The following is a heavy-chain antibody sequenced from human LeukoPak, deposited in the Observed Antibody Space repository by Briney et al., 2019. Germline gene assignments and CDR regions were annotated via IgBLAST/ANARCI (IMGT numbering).Heavy chain of an antibody. CDR1: GGSISSGDYY. D-gene: IGHD5-18*01. CDR3: ASIQRDTAMVYYFDY. J-gene: IGHJ4*02. CDR2: IYYSGST. Sequence: PSQTLSLTCTVSGGSISSGDYYWSWIRQPPGKGLEWIGYIYYSGSTNYNPSLKSRVTISVDTSKNQFSLKLSSVTAADTAVYYCASIQRDTAMVYYFDYWGQGTLVTVSS. V-gene: IGHV4-61*08.